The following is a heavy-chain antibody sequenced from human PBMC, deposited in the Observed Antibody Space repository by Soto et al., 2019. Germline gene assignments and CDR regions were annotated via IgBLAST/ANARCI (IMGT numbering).Heavy chain of an antibody. D-gene: IGHD3-3*01. CDR2: IYWDDDK. Sequence: QITLKESGPTVVKPTETLTLTCTFSGFSLTTSGVGVGWVRQSPGKAPEWLPLIYWDDDKRYSTSLKSRLIITKDTSKNQVVLTMANVDPADTATYYCAHRVLRTVFGLVTTTAIYFDFWGPGTPVVVSS. V-gene: IGHV2-5*02. CDR1: GFSLTTSGVG. CDR3: AHRVLRTVFGLVTTTAIYFDF. J-gene: IGHJ4*02.